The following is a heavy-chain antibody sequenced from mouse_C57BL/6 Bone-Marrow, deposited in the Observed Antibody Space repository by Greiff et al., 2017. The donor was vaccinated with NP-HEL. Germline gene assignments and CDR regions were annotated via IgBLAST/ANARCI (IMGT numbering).Heavy chain of an antibody. V-gene: IGHV1-53*01. D-gene: IGHD2-4*01. Sequence: QVQLQQPGTELVKPGASVKLSCKASGYTFTSSWMHWVKQRPGQGLEWIGNINPSNGGTNYNEKFKSKATLTVDKSSSTAYMQLSSLTSEDSAVYYCARNGFYDYGDGAWFAYWGQGTLVTVSA. CDR3: ARNGFYDYGDGAWFAY. CDR2: INPSNGGT. J-gene: IGHJ3*01. CDR1: GYTFTSSW.